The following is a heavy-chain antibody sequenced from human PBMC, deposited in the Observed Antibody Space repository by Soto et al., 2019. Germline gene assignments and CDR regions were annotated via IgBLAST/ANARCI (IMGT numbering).Heavy chain of an antibody. CDR2: INPDDGGT. V-gene: IGHV1-46*01. Sequence: QVQLVQSGADVKEPGASVKVSCKASGYTLSDFYIQWVRQAPGQGLEWVAMINPDDGGTRYAQRFPGRGTLTQDTSTSTVYMEMTNLRSEDTALYYCARDRPHAWLDPWGQGTLVTVSS. J-gene: IGHJ5*02. CDR1: GYTLSDFY. CDR3: ARDRPHAWLDP.